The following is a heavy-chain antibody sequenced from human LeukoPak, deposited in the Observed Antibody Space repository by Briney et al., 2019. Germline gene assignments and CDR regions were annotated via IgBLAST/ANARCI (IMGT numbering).Heavy chain of an antibody. CDR3: AKEAYYGSGSWFDY. J-gene: IGHJ4*02. V-gene: IGHV3-23*01. CDR2: ISGSGGST. D-gene: IGHD3-10*01. Sequence: GGPLRLSCAASRFTLSSYAMSWVRQAPGKGLEWVSAISGSGGSTYYADSVKGRFTISRDNSKNTLYLQMNSLRAEDTAVYYCAKEAYYGSGSWFDYWGQGTLVTVSS. CDR1: RFTLSSYA.